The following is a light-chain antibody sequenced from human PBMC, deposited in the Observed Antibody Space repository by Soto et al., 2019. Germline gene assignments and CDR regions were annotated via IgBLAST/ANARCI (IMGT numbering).Light chain of an antibody. CDR2: GAS. CDR3: QQVTSYPLT. Sequence: DIQMTQSPSTLSASIGDRVTITCRASQSISRYLNWYQQKPGKAPNLLIYGASTLQSGVPSRFSGSGSGTEFTLTISSLQPEDFATYYCQQVTSYPLTFGGGTKVDIK. V-gene: IGKV1-9*01. CDR1: QSISRY. J-gene: IGKJ4*01.